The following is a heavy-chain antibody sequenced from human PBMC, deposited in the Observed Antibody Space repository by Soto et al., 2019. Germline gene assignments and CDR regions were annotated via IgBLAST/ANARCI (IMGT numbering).Heavy chain of an antibody. CDR2: IDPGNGDT. D-gene: IGHD3-16*02. CDR3: ATRVKGNFDV. J-gene: IGHJ6*01. CDR1: GDTFSRHY. V-gene: IGHV1-46*03. Sequence: QVQLMQPGAEVMKPGALMTFSYKASGDTFSRHYVHWVRQAPGQGLEWMGRIDPGNGDTTYSQEFQGTVTMTRDTSTNTVYMVLSSLKFDDTAVYYCATRVKGNFDVWGQGTTVVVS.